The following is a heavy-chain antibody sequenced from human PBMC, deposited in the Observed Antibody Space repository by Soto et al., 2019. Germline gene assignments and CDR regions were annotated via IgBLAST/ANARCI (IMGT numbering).Heavy chain of an antibody. Sequence: QVQLVESGGGVVQPGRSLRLSCAASEFTFSSYGMHWVRQAPGKGLEWVAVIWYDGSNKYYADSVKGRFTISRDNSKNTLYLQMNSLRAEDTAVYYCARDYDYGDYGGFDYWGQGTQVTVSP. V-gene: IGHV3-33*01. CDR3: ARDYDYGDYGGFDY. D-gene: IGHD4-17*01. J-gene: IGHJ4*02. CDR2: IWYDGSNK. CDR1: EFTFSSYG.